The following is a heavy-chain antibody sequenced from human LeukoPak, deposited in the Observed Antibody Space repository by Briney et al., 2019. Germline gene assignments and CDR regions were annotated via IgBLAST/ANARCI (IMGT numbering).Heavy chain of an antibody. CDR3: ARLGRYDGYTHDY. CDR2: VHYSGNT. CDR1: GGSISGHY. J-gene: IGHJ4*02. D-gene: IGHD5-24*01. Sequence: SETLSLTCTVSGGSISGHYWSWIRQPPGKRLEWVSYVHYSGNTKYNTSLRCRVTMSSDKSKQQICLQLRYVAGADTAVSFCARLGRYDGYTHDYWGQGTLVTVPS. V-gene: IGHV4-59*08.